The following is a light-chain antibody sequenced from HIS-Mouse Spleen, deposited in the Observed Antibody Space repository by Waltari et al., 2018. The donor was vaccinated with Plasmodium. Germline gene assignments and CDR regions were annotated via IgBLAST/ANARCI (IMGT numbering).Light chain of an antibody. J-gene: IGKJ1*01. CDR2: AAS. CDR1: QSISSY. CDR3: QQSYSTPWT. Sequence: DIQMTQSPSSLPASVGDRVTITCRASQSISSYLNWDQQKPGKAPKLLIYAASSWQSGVPSRFSGSGSGTDFTLTISSLQPEDFATYYCQQSYSTPWTFGQGTKVEIK. V-gene: IGKV1-39*01.